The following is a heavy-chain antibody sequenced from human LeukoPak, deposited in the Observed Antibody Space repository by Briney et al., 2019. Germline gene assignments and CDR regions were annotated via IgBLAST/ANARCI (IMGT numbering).Heavy chain of an antibody. CDR2: INHSGST. D-gene: IGHD3-10*01. Sequence: SETLSLTSAVYGGSFSGYYWSWIRQPPGTGLEWIGEINHSGSTNYNPSLKSRVTISVDTSKNQFSLKLSSVTAADTAVYYCARGVRRPYGSGVVNWFDPWGQGTLVTVSS. CDR1: GGSFSGYY. J-gene: IGHJ5*02. CDR3: ARGVRRPYGSGVVNWFDP. V-gene: IGHV4-34*01.